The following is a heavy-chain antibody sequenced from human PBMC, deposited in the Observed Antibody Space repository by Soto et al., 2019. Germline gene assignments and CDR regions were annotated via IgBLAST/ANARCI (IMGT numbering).Heavy chain of an antibody. CDR3: ARVFAGNPIHFEY. CDR2: ISAYNGNT. V-gene: IGHV1-18*01. Sequence: GALKVSCNASGSTFTSYGISCVRHPPGQGLEWMGWISAYNGNTNYAQKLQGRVTMTTDTSTSTAYMELRSLRSDDTAVYYCARVFAGNPIHFEYWGQGTLVTVSS. D-gene: IGHD3-9*01. J-gene: IGHJ4*02. CDR1: GSTFTSYG.